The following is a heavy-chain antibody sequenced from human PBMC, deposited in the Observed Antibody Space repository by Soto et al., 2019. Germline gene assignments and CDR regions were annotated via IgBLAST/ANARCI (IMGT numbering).Heavy chain of an antibody. J-gene: IGHJ4*02. CDR1: GYTFTSYY. Sequence: GASVKVSCKASGYTFTSYYMHWVRQAPGQGLEWMGKINTSGGGTSYAQKFKSRVTMTTDTFMITVYMELSSLRSEDTAVYYCARGHCSGCSCYSDYFDYWGQGTLVIVSS. CDR2: INTSGGGT. CDR3: ARGHCSGCSCYSDYFDY. D-gene: IGHD2-15*01. V-gene: IGHV1-46*03.